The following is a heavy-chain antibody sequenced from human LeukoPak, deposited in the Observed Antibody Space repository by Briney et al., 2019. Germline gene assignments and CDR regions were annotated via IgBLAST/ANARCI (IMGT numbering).Heavy chain of an antibody. D-gene: IGHD6-19*01. Sequence: PGGSLRLSCAASGFTFSDYYMSWIRQAPGKGLEWVSYISSSGSTIYYADSVKGRFTISRDNSKNTLYLQVNSLRAEDTAVYYCARDRYSSGWYGDFDCWGQGTLVTVSS. V-gene: IGHV3-11*04. CDR3: ARDRYSSGWYGDFDC. CDR2: ISSSGSTI. CDR1: GFTFSDYY. J-gene: IGHJ4*02.